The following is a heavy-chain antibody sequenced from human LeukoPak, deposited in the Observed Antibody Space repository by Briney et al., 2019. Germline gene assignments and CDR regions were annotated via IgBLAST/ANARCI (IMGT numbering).Heavy chain of an antibody. J-gene: IGHJ3*02. CDR1: GFTVSSNY. V-gene: IGHV3-53*01. D-gene: IGHD2-2*01. CDR3: ARGNQLLNDAFDI. CDR2: IYSGGST. Sequence: GGSLRLSCAASGFTVSSNYMSWVRQAPGKGLEWVSVIYSGGSTYYADSVKGRFTISRDNSKNTLYLQMNSLRAEDTAVYYCARGNQLLNDAFDIWGQGTMVTVSS.